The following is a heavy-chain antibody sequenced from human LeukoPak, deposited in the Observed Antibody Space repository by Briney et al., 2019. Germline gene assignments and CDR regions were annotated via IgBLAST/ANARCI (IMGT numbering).Heavy chain of an antibody. CDR2: ISSSSSHT. CDR3: ARVGGSWPFDY. CDR1: GFIFSDYY. Sequence: PGGSLRLSCAASGFIFSDYYMSWIRQAPGKGVEWVSYISSSSSHTNYADSVKGRFTVARDNAKNSLYLQMNSLRAEDTAIYYCARVGGSWPFDYWGQGTLGTVSS. D-gene: IGHD6-13*01. V-gene: IGHV3-11*06. J-gene: IGHJ4*02.